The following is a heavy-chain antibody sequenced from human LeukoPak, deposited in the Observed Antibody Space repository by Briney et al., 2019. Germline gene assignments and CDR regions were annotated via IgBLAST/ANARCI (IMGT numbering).Heavy chain of an antibody. V-gene: IGHV1-2*02. CDR2: INPNSGGT. Sequence: ASVKVSCKASGYTFTGYYMHRVRQAPGQGLEWMGWINPNSGGTNYAQKFQGRVTMTRDTSISTAYMELSRLRSDDTAVYYCARAPYCSSTSCYRGPFDYWGQGTLVTVSS. J-gene: IGHJ4*02. D-gene: IGHD2-2*01. CDR3: ARAPYCSSTSCYRGPFDY. CDR1: GYTFTGYY.